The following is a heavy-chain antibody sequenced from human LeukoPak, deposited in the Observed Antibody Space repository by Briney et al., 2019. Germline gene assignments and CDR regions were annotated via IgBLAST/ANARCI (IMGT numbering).Heavy chain of an antibody. Sequence: PETLSLTCTVSGGSISSYYWSWIRQPPGKGLEWIGYIYYSGSTNYNPSLKSRVTISVDTSKNQFSLKLSSGNAADTAVYYCSVDYGDYYYYYMDVWGKGTTVTVSS. CDR2: IYYSGST. J-gene: IGHJ6*03. CDR3: SVDYGDYYYYYMDV. CDR1: GGSISSYY. D-gene: IGHD4-17*01. V-gene: IGHV4-59*01.